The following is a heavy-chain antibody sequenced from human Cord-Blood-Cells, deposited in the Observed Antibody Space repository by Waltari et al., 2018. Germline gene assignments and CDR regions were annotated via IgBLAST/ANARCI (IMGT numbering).Heavy chain of an antibody. CDR3: ARDPAGVVAADFDY. V-gene: IGHV1-2*06. D-gene: IGHD2-15*01. J-gene: IGHJ4*02. CDR2: INPNGSGT. Sequence: QVQLVQSGAEVKKPGASVTVSCKASGYTFTGNYIHWRGQAPGQGVEWMGRINPNGSGTKYAQKLQGRVTMTRDTSISTAYMELSRRRSDDTAVYYCARDPAGVVAADFDYWGQGTLVTVSS. CDR1: GYTFTGNY.